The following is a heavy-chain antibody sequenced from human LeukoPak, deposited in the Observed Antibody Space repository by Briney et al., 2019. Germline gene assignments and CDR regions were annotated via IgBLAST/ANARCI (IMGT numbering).Heavy chain of an antibody. CDR3: AREKNGWYPFDY. D-gene: IGHD6-19*01. V-gene: IGHV4-34*01. J-gene: IGHJ4*02. CDR1: GGSFSGYY. CDR2: INHSGST. Sequence: SETLSLTCAAYGGSFSGYYWSWIRQPPGKGLEWIGEINHSGSTNYNPSLKSRVTISVDTSKNQFSLKLSSVTAADTAVYYCAREKNGWYPFDYWGQGTLVTVSS.